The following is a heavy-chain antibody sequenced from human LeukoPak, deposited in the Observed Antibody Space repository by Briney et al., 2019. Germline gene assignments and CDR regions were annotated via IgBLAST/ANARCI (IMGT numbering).Heavy chain of an antibody. CDR1: GGSISSYY. V-gene: IGHV4-59*01. CDR2: IYYSGST. CDR3: ASRVAGSRFDY. D-gene: IGHD6-19*01. Sequence: PSETLSLTCTVSGGSISSYYWSWIRQPPGKGLEWIGYIYYSGSTNYNPSLKSRVTISVDTSKNQFSLKLSSVTAADTAMYYCASRVAGSRFDYWGQGTLVTVSS. J-gene: IGHJ4*02.